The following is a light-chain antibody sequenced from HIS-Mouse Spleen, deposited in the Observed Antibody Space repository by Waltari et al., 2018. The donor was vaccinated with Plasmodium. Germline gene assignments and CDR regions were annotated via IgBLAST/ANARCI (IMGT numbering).Light chain of an antibody. Sequence: EIVCTQSPATLSLSPGQRATLSCRASQSVSSYLAWYQKKPRQPHRLLSYDASYRATGIPARFSGSGSGTDFTLTMSSLGPEDVAVYYCQRRSNWPLTFGGGTTVEIK. CDR1: QSVSSY. J-gene: IGKJ4*01. CDR3: QRRSNWPLT. CDR2: DAS. V-gene: IGKV3-11*01.